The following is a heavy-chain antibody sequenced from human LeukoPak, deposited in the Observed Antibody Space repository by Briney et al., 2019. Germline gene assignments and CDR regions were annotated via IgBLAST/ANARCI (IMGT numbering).Heavy chain of an antibody. CDR2: IYSSGST. D-gene: IGHD6-13*01. CDR3: ASRIATAGSVDY. CDR1: GFTVSSNY. V-gene: IGHV3-53*01. Sequence: RSGGSLRLSCAASGFTVSSNYMSWVRQAPWKGLEWVSVIYSSGSTYYADSVKGRFTISRDNSKNTLHLQMNTLRAEDTAVYYCASRIATAGSVDYWGQGTLVTVSS. J-gene: IGHJ4*02.